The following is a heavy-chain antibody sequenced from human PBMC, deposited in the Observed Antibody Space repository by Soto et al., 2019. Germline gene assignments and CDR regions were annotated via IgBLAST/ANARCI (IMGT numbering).Heavy chain of an antibody. CDR1: GHTFTSYG. D-gene: IGHD3-10*01. CDR3: ARELYYGSAFDI. V-gene: IGHV1-18*01. J-gene: IGHJ3*02. Sequence: EASVKVSCKASGHTFTSYGISWVRQAPGQGLEWMGWIIPYNGNTNYVKKLQGRVRMTTDTSTSTAYMELSSLRSEDTAVYYCARELYYGSAFDIWGQGTMVTVSS. CDR2: IIPYNGNT.